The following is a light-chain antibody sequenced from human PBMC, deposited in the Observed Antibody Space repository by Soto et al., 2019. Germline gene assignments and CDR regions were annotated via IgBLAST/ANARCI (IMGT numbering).Light chain of an antibody. CDR3: LHRMNWPLT. CDR2: AAS. Sequence: DIQMTQSPSSLSASVGVRVTITCRASQSISSYLNWYQQKPGKAPKLLIYAASSLQSGVPSRFSGSGSGTDFTLTISSLEPEDFGVYYCLHRMNWPLTFGQGTRLEIK. CDR1: QSISSY. V-gene: IGKV1-39*01. J-gene: IGKJ5*01.